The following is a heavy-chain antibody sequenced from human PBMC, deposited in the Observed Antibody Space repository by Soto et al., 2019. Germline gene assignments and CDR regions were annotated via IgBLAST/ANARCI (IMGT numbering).Heavy chain of an antibody. D-gene: IGHD6-25*01. CDR3: ASSGEIYYYGMDV. CDR2: IYHSGST. Sequence: PSETLSLTCAVSGGSISSGGYSWSWIRQPPGKGLEWIGYIYHSGSTYYNPSLKSRVTISVDRSKNQFSLKLSSVTAADTAVYYCASSGEIYYYGMDVWGQGTKVTVSS. J-gene: IGHJ6*02. V-gene: IGHV4-30-2*01. CDR1: GGSISSGGYS.